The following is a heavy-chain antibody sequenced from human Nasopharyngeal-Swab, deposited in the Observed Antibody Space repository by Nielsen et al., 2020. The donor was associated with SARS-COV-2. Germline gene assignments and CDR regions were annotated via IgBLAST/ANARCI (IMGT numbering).Heavy chain of an antibody. D-gene: IGHD2-2*01. CDR1: GFAFSSYA. V-gene: IGHV3-23*01. Sequence: GESLKISCAASGFAFSSYAMSWVRQAPGKGLEWVSAISGSGGSTYYADSVKGRFTISRDNSKNTLYLQMNSLRAEDTAVCYCARAIYCSSTSCFGFDYWGQGTLVTVSS. CDR2: ISGSGGST. CDR3: ARAIYCSSTSCFGFDY. J-gene: IGHJ4*02.